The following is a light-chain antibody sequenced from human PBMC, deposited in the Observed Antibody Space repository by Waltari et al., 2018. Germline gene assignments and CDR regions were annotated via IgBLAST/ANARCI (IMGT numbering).Light chain of an antibody. Sequence: SVLTQPPSVSGAPGQRVTIPCTGSGSNIRAGHDVHWYQQLPRAAPKLLIYGSTSRPLGVPDRFFGSTSGTSASLAITGLQAEDEADYYCQSYDTSLRVVFGGGTKLTVL. J-gene: IGLJ3*02. CDR1: GSNIRAGHD. V-gene: IGLV1-40*01. CDR2: GST. CDR3: QSYDTSLRVV.